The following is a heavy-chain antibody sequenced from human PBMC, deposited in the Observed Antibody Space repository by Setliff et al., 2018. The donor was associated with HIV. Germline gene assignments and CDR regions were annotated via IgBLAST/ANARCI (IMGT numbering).Heavy chain of an antibody. D-gene: IGHD3-22*01. Sequence: SETLSLTCSVSGYSIGNGYYWGWFRQSPGKGLEWIATIYQTGSIYYNPSLQNRVTLLLDMSKNQFSLKLSSATAADTAVYYCARQAWHSGRNGYFVDYWGQGMLVTVSS. CDR2: IYQTGSI. CDR1: GYSIGNGYY. J-gene: IGHJ4*02. V-gene: IGHV4-38-2*02. CDR3: ARQAWHSGRNGYFVDY.